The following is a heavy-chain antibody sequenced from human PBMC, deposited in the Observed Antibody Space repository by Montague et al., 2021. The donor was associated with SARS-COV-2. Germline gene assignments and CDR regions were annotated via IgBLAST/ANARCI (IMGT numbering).Heavy chain of an antibody. CDR2: IQRGDT. J-gene: IGHJ6*02. CDR1: GESYSPYHGSFSSYH. D-gene: IGHD3/OR15-3a*01. Sequence: SETLSLICAVYGESYSPYHGSFSSYHWSWIRQSQGKGLEWIGDIQRGDTKYNPSLKSRVTISVDTAQKQFSLTLTSVTAADTAVYYCARRPATLLHLDWSQSYYDYYGLDVWGQGTTVVVS. CDR3: ARRPATLLHLDWSQSYYDYYGLDV. V-gene: IGHV4-34*12.